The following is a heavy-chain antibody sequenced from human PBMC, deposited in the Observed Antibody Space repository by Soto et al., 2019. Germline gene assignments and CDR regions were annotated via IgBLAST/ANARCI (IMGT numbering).Heavy chain of an antibody. D-gene: IGHD3-9*01. V-gene: IGHV3-23*03. J-gene: IGHJ5*02. CDR2: IFPGGST. CDR1: GFTFSTYT. CDR3: AKDRQPDVIWTIDL. Sequence: GGSLRLSCAASGFTFSTYTMNWVRQAPGKGLEWVAGIFPGGSTYYANSVKGRFTISRDHSQSSVFLQMSSLRDEDTAVYYCAKDRQPDVIWTIDLSGQGTLVTVST.